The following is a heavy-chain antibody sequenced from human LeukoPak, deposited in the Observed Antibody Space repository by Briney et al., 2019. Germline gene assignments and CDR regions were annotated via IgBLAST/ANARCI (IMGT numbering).Heavy chain of an antibody. V-gene: IGHV3-66*01. CDR1: GFTVSSNY. D-gene: IGHD2-15*01. CDR2: IYSGGST. Sequence: GGSLRLSCAASGFTVSSNYMSWVRQAPGKGLEWVSVIYSGGSTYYADSVKGRFTFSRDNSKNTLYLQMNSLRAEDTAVYYCARERVVGDTPSGFDYWGQGTLVTVSS. J-gene: IGHJ4*02. CDR3: ARERVVGDTPSGFDY.